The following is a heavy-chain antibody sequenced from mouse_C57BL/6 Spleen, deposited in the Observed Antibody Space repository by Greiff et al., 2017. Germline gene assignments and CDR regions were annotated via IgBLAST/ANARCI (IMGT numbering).Heavy chain of an antibody. Sequence: EVQGVESGAELVKPGASVKIPCKASGYTFTDYNMDWVKQSHGKSLEWIGDINPNNGGTIYNQKFKGKATLTVDKSSSTAYMELRSLTSEDTAVYYCARSVGNPGYAMDYWGQGTSVTVSS. CDR2: INPNNGGT. V-gene: IGHV1-18*01. D-gene: IGHD2-1*01. CDR1: GYTFTDYN. J-gene: IGHJ4*01. CDR3: ARSVGNPGYAMDY.